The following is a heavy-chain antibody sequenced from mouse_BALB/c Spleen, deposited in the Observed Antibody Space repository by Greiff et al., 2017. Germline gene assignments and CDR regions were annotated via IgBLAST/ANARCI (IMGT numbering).Heavy chain of an antibody. CDR1: GYTFTSYW. CDR3: ARSLYDYDVGFAY. V-gene: IGHV1-87*01. CDR2: IYPGDGDT. Sequence: QVQLQQSGAELARPGASVKLSCKASGYTFTSYWMQWVKQRPGQGLEWIGAIYPGDGDTRYTQKFKGKATLTADKSSSTAYMQLSSLASEDSAVYYCARSLYDYDVGFAYWGQGTLVTVSA. D-gene: IGHD2-4*01. J-gene: IGHJ3*01.